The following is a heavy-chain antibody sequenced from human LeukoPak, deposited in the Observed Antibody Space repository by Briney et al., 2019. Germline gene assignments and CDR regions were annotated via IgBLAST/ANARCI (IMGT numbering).Heavy chain of an antibody. Sequence: GGSLRLSCAASGFTFSSYAMSWVRQAPGKGLEWVSAISGSGGSTYYADSVKGRFTISRDNSKNTLYLQMNSLRAEDTAVYYCTTDGNYYDSSGYYNSDYWGQGTLVTVSS. CDR3: TTDGNYYDSSGYYNSDY. D-gene: IGHD3-22*01. CDR2: ISGSGGST. J-gene: IGHJ4*02. V-gene: IGHV3-23*01. CDR1: GFTFSSYA.